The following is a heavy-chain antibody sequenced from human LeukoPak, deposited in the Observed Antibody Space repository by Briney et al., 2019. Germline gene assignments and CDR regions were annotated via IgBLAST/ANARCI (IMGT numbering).Heavy chain of an antibody. CDR2: ISAYNGNT. Sequence: ASVKVSCKASGYTFTSYGISWVRQAPGQGLEWMGWISAYNGNTNFAQKLQGRVTMTTDTSTSTAYMELRSLTSDDTAVYYCARDGGYYSDTSGYSDYWGQGTLVTVSS. V-gene: IGHV1-18*01. CDR3: ARDGGYYSDTSGYSDY. CDR1: GYTFTSYG. J-gene: IGHJ4*02. D-gene: IGHD3-22*01.